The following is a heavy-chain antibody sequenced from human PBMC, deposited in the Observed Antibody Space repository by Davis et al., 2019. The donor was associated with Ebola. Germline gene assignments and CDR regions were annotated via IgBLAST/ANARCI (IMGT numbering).Heavy chain of an antibody. Sequence: PGGSLRLSCGVSGYSFTTYWIGWVRQMPGKGLEWMGIIYPGDSDTRYSPSFQGQVTISVDKSISTAYLQWSSLKASDTAMYYCARPLTGAVDYWGQGTLVTVSS. CDR3: ARPLTGAVDY. J-gene: IGHJ4*02. CDR1: GYSFTTYW. V-gene: IGHV5-51*01. D-gene: IGHD7-27*01. CDR2: IYPGDSDT.